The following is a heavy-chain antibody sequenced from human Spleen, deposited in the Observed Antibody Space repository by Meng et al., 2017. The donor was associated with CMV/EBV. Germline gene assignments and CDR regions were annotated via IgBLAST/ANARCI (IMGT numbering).Heavy chain of an antibody. CDR1: GFTFDYYA. D-gene: IGHD5-12*01. CDR3: AIIPVGYSGYDSFDH. Sequence: GESLKISCAAAGFTFDYYALNWVRQALGKGLEWASGISDSGTSTYYADSVKGRFTISRDNSKNTLYLQMNSLTVEDTAIYYCAIIPVGYSGYDSFDHWGQGTLVTVSS. V-gene: IGHV3-23*01. J-gene: IGHJ4*02. CDR2: ISDSGTST.